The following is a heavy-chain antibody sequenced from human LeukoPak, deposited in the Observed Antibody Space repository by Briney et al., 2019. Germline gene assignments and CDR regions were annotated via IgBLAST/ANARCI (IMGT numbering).Heavy chain of an antibody. CDR2: INPDGTIA. CDR1: GFTFSSYW. D-gene: IGHD2-15*01. V-gene: IGHV3-74*01. Sequence: PGGSLRLSCAASGFTFSSYWLHWVRQAPGEGLVWVSQINPDGTIATYADSVKGRFTIFRDNSKNTLYLQINSLKAEDTAVYYCARGCSATRCPADSWGQGSLVTVSS. CDR3: ARGCSATRCPADS. J-gene: IGHJ4*02.